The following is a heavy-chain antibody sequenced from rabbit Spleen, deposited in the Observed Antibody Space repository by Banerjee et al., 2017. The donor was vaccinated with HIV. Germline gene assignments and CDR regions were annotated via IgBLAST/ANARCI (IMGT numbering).Heavy chain of an antibody. CDR1: GFSFSDRDV. Sequence: QEQLEESGGGLVKPEGSLTLTCKASGFSFSDRDVMCWVRQAPGKGLEWIACINAVTGKAVYASWAKGRFTFSKTSSTTVTLQMTSLTAADTATYFCVRDDGAVIGWNFSLWGPGTLVTVS. CDR2: INAVTGKA. D-gene: IGHD1-1*01. J-gene: IGHJ4*01. CDR3: VRDDGAVIGWNFSL. V-gene: IGHV1S45*01.